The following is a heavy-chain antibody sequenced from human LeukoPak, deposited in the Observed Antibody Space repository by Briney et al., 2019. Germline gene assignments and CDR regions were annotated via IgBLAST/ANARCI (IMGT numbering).Heavy chain of an antibody. V-gene: IGHV3-48*01. CDR1: GFNLKTYS. D-gene: IGHD3-16*01. Sequence: GGSLRLSCAASGFNLKTYSINWVRQAPGKGLEWISYITSDSAFMYYADSVKGRFTISRDNAKNSVYLQMHSLRVEDTAVYYCARDLTSAYWTPGGYYYYMDVWGKGTTVTVSS. CDR3: ARDLTSAYWTPGGYYYYMDV. CDR2: ITSDSAFM. J-gene: IGHJ6*03.